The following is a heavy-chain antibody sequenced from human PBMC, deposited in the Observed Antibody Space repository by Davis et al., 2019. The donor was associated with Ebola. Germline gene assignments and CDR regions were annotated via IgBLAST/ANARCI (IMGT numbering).Heavy chain of an antibody. CDR3: ARHVFDFDMAFDY. CDR2: IYPADSRT. J-gene: IGHJ4*02. CDR1: GYNFPIYW. Sequence: KVSCKGSGYNFPIYWIGWVRQMPGKGLEWMGMIYPADSRTTYSPPFRGQVTISADKSINTAYLQWSSLKASDTAMYYCARHVFDFDMAFDYWGQGTLVTVSS. D-gene: IGHD2-21*01. V-gene: IGHV5-51*01.